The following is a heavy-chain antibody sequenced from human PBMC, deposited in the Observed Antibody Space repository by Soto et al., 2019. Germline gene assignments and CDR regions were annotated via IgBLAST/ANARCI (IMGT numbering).Heavy chain of an antibody. Sequence: EVQLLESGGGLVQPGGSLRLSCAASGFTFSSYAMSWVLQAPGKGLELFSAISGSGGSTYYADSVTGRFTISRDNSKNTLYLQMNRLRAEDTAVYYCAKVGYDSSGWSVEYWGQGTLVTVSS. V-gene: IGHV3-23*01. D-gene: IGHD6-19*01. CDR3: AKVGYDSSGWSVEY. J-gene: IGHJ4*02. CDR1: GFTFSSYA. CDR2: ISGSGGST.